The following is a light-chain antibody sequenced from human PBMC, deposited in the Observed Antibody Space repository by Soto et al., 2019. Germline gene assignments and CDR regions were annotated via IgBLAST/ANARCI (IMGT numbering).Light chain of an antibody. CDR3: RSYASSSTRV. J-gene: IGLJ3*02. V-gene: IGLV2-14*01. Sequence: QSALTQPASVSGSPGQSITISCNGTSSDVGGYNYVSWYQQHPGKAPKLMIYEVSNRPSGVSNRVSGSKSGNTASLTISGLQAEDEADYYCRSYASSSTRVFGGGTQLPVL. CDR2: EVS. CDR1: SSDVGGYNY.